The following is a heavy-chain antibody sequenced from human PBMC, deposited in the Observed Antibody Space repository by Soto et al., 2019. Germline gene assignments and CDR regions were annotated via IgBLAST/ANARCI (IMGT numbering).Heavy chain of an antibody. Sequence: SETLSLTCTVFGGSISSVGHYWTWIRQPPGKGLEWIGSIYHTGSTYYSPSLRSRLTISVDTSKSQFSLRLNSVTAADTAVYYCARATGTLRSRNCDYWGQGTLVTVSS. CDR1: GGSISSVGHY. J-gene: IGHJ4*02. D-gene: IGHD3-9*01. CDR2: IYHTGST. CDR3: ARATGTLRSRNCDY. V-gene: IGHV4-31*03.